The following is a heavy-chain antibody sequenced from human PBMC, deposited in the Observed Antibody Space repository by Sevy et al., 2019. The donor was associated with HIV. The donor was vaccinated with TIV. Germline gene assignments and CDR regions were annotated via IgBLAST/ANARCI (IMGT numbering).Heavy chain of an antibody. J-gene: IGHJ5*02. CDR3: AKYGIKENRLWDYLDP. D-gene: IGHD1-26*01. CDR2: IGDITET. V-gene: IGHV3-23*01. Sequence: GGCLRLSCAASGFTFNKYAMTWIRQATGKGPERVSSIGDITETFYAESVKGRFTISRDDSKSTVYLQMNSLRDEDTAIYYCAKYGIKENRLWDYLDPWGQGTLVTVSS. CDR1: GFTFNKYA.